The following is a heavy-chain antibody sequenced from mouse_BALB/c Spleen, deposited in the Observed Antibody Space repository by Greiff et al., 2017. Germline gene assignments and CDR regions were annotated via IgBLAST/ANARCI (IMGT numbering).Heavy chain of an antibody. J-gene: IGHJ4*01. CDR3: ARPDGYHTYYAMDY. D-gene: IGHD2-3*01. V-gene: IGHV5-6-5*01. CDR1: GFTFSSYA. Sequence: DVMLVESGGGLVKPGGSLKLSCAASGFTFSSYAMSWVRQTPEKRLEWVASISSGGSTYYPDSVKGRFTISRDNARNILYLQMSSLRSEDTAMYYCARPDGYHTYYAMDYWGQGTSVTVSS. CDR2: ISSGGST.